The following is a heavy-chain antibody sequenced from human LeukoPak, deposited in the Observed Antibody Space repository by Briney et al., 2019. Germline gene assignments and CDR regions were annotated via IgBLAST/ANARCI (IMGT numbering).Heavy chain of an antibody. D-gene: IGHD3-22*01. V-gene: IGHV3-23*01. CDR3: ASRGYYYDSSGYYYEYYFDY. J-gene: IGHJ4*02. CDR1: GFTFSSYA. CDR2: ISGSGGST. Sequence: GGSLRLSCAASGFTFSSYAVSWVRQAPGKGLEWVSAISGSGGSTYYADSVKGRFTISRDNSKNTLYLQMNSLRAEDTAVYYCASRGYYYDSSGYYYEYYFDYWGQGTLVTVSS.